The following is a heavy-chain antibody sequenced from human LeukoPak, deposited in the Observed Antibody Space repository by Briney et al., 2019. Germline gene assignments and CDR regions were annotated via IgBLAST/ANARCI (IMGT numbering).Heavy chain of an antibody. V-gene: IGHV4-39*01. J-gene: IGHJ3*02. CDR2: IYYSGST. CDR1: GGSISSSTYY. Sequence: SETLSLTCTVSGGSISSSTYYWGWIRQPPGKGLEWIGGIYYSGSTYYNPSLKSRVTISVDTSQNQFSLKLSSVTAADTAAYYCARPRNDFWSGYGAFDIWGQGTMVTVSS. D-gene: IGHD3-3*01. CDR3: ARPRNDFWSGYGAFDI.